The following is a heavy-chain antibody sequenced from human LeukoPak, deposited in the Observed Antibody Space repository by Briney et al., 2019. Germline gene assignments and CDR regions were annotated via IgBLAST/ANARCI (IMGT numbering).Heavy chain of an antibody. V-gene: IGHV4-34*01. CDR2: INDSGRS. CDR1: SGSFSGYY. Sequence: SETLSLTCAVYSGSFSGYYWSWLRRPPGEGLEWIGEINDSGRSKYIPSLKSRVTVSVDTSKNQFSLKLNSVTAADTAVYFCARGGLNSNYFDSWGRGTLVTVSS. D-gene: IGHD4-11*01. J-gene: IGHJ4*02. CDR3: ARGGLNSNYFDS.